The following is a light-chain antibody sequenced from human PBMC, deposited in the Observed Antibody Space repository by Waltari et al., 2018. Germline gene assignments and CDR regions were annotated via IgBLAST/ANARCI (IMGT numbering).Light chain of an antibody. Sequence: DIQMTQSPSSLSASVGDRVTITCRARQSISHYVHWYQHKPGKPPKLLIYSTSNLDAGVPSRFSGSGSGTDFTLTINSLQPEDFATYYCQQLKSYPYTFGQGTKVEIK. CDR3: QQLKSYPYT. J-gene: IGKJ2*01. CDR2: STS. CDR1: QSISHY. V-gene: IGKV1-39*01.